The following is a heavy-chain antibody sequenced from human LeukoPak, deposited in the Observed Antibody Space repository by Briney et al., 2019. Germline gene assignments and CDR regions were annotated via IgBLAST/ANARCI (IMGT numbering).Heavy chain of an antibody. D-gene: IGHD3-3*01. J-gene: IGHJ4*02. CDR1: GYTFTSYY. V-gene: IGHV1-46*01. CDR2: INPSGGST. Sequence: ASVKVSCKASGYTFTSYYMHWVRQAPGQGLEWMGIINPSGGSTSYAQKFQGRVTMTTDTSTSTAYMELRSLRSDDTAVYYCARDRDTIFGVVDDYWGQGTLVTVSS. CDR3: ARDRDTIFGVVDDY.